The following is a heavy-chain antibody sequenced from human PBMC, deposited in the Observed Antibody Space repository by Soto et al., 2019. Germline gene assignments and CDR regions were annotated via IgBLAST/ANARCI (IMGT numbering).Heavy chain of an antibody. V-gene: IGHV4-39*01. Sequence: QLQLQESGPGVVKPSETLSLTCSVSGGSISSGSYYWGWIRQTPGRGLEWIASMYHGGTTYSNPSLKSRVTISVDTPKNQFSLRLTSVTAAVTGVYCCARRGVRAAATNCFDPWGQGTLVIVSA. CDR1: GGSISSGSYY. D-gene: IGHD6-13*01. CDR2: MYHGGTT. J-gene: IGHJ5*02. CDR3: ARRGVRAAATNCFDP.